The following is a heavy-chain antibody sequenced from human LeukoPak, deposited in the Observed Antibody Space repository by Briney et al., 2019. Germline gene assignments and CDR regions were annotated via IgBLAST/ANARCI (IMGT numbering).Heavy chain of an antibody. D-gene: IGHD2-15*01. CDR2: ISWNSGSI. Sequence: GGSLRLSCAASGFTFDDYAMHWVRQAPGKGLEWVSGISWNSGSIGYADSVKGRFTISRDNAKNSLYLQMNSLRAEDTAVYYCARDLLLDYWGQGTLVTVSS. J-gene: IGHJ4*02. CDR1: GFTFDDYA. V-gene: IGHV3-9*01. CDR3: ARDLLLDY.